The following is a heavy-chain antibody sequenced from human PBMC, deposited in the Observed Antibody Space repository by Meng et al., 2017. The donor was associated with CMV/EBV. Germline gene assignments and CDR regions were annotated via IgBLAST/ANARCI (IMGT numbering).Heavy chain of an antibody. CDR2: ISSSSSYI. D-gene: IGHD6-13*01. J-gene: IGHJ4*02. Sequence: GGSLRLSCAASGFTFSSYSMNWVRQAPGKGLEWVSSISSSSSYIYYADSVKGRFTISRDNAKNSLYLQMNSLRAEDTAVYYCARVYIAAAGVSDYWGRGTLVTVSS. CDR1: GFTFSSYS. V-gene: IGHV3-21*01. CDR3: ARVYIAAAGVSDY.